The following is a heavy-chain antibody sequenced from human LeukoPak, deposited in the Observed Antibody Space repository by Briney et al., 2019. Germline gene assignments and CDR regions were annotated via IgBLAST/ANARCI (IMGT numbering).Heavy chain of an antibody. D-gene: IGHD6-6*01. CDR2: ISGSGGTT. Sequence: PGGSLRLSCAASGFTFSNAWMSWVRQAPGKGLEWVSAISGSGGTTYYADSVKGRFTISRDNSKNTLYLQMNSLRAEDTAVYYCAKDLVSAARPDYFDYWGQGTLVTVTS. CDR3: AKDLVSAARPDYFDY. V-gene: IGHV3-23*01. J-gene: IGHJ4*02. CDR1: GFTFSNAW.